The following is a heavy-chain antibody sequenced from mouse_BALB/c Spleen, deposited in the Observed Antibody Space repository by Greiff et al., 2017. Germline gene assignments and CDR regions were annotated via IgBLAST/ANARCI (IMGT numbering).Heavy chain of an antibody. J-gene: IGHJ2*01. V-gene: IGHV14-4*02. Sequence: VQLQQSGAELVRSGASVKLSCTASGFNIKDYYMHWVKQRPEQGLEWIGWIDPENGDTEYAPKFQGKATMTADTSSNTAYLQLSSLTSEDTAVYYCTTTVVADYWGQGTTLTVSS. CDR1: GFNIKDYY. CDR2: IDPENGDT. D-gene: IGHD1-1*01. CDR3: TTTVVADY.